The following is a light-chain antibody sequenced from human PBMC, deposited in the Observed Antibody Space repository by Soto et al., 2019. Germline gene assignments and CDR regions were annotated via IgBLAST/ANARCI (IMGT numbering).Light chain of an antibody. Sequence: DIQITHSPSSLSASVVYRVTITCRASQSISSWLAWYQQAPGRAPKLLIYKASSLESGVPSRFSGSGSGTEFTLTISSLQPDDFTTYYCQQYNSYSTWTFGQGTKV. CDR3: QQYNSYSTWT. CDR2: KAS. J-gene: IGKJ1*01. CDR1: QSISSW. V-gene: IGKV1-5*03.